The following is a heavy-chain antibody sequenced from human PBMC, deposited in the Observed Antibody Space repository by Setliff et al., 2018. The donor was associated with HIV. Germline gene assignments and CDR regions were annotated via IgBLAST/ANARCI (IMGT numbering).Heavy chain of an antibody. CDR3: AGHPVTSGWLSLNWFDP. Sequence: PSETLSLTCSVSGGSINTSSYYWAWVRQPPGNELEWIGSINHNGTTHYRSSLRSRASISIDTSKSQISLKVRSVTAADTAVYFCAGHPVTSGWLSLNWFDPWGQGILVTVSS. J-gene: IGHJ5*01. CDR1: GGSINTSSYY. D-gene: IGHD6-19*01. CDR2: INHNGTT. V-gene: IGHV4-39*07.